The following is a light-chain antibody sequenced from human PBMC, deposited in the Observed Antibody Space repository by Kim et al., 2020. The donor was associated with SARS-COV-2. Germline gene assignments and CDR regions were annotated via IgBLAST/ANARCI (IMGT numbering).Light chain of an antibody. CDR2: DAS. J-gene: IGKJ2*01. Sequence: WTAGERGTLACRASQRVGSRFLAWFQQKPGKPPRLLIHDASSRATGIPDRFSGSGSGTDFTLTISRLETEDFAVYYCQQDGSSPYTFGQGTKLEI. V-gene: IGKV3-20*01. CDR1: QRVGSRF. CDR3: QQDGSSPYT.